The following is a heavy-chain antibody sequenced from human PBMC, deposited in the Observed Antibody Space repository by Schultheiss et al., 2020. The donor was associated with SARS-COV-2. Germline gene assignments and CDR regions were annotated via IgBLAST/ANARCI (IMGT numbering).Heavy chain of an antibody. J-gene: IGHJ4*02. D-gene: IGHD3-3*01. Sequence: SQTLSLTCAVSGYSISSGYYWGWIRQPPGKGLEWIGEINHSGSTNYNPSLKSRVTISVDRSKNQFSLKLSSVTAADTAVYYCARELRFLEWLGPYYFDYWGQGTLVTVSS. V-gene: IGHV4-38-2*02. CDR3: ARELRFLEWLGPYYFDY. CDR2: INHSGST. CDR1: GYSISSGYY.